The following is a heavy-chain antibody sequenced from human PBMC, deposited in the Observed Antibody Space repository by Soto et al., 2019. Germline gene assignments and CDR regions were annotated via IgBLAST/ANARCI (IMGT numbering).Heavy chain of an antibody. J-gene: IGHJ4*02. CDR1: GGSISSSSYY. CDR3: ARHAVNYYDSSGYYQIDY. D-gene: IGHD3-22*01. CDR2: IYYSGST. V-gene: IGHV4-39*01. Sequence: PSETLSLTCTVSGGSISSSSYYWGWIRQPPGKWLEWIGSIYYSGSTYYNPSLKSRVTISVDTSKNQFSLKLSSVTAADTAVYYCARHAVNYYDSSGYYQIDYWGQGTLVTVYS.